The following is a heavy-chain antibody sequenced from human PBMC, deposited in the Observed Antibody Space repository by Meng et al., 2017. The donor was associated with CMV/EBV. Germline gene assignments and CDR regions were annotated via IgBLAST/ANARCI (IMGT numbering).Heavy chain of an antibody. D-gene: IGHD3-16*02. J-gene: IGHJ4*02. CDR1: SISSSSYD. CDR3: ARVGGLRLGELSAPVDY. Sequence: SISSSSYDWGWIRQPPGKGLEWIGSIYYSGSTYYNPSLKSRVTISVDTSKNQFSLKLSSVTAADTAVYYCARVGGLRLGELSAPVDYWGQGTLVTVSS. CDR2: IYYSGST. V-gene: IGHV4-39*07.